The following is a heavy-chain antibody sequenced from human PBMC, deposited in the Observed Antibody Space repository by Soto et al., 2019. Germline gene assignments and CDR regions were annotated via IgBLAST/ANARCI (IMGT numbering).Heavy chain of an antibody. CDR1: GGTFSRYT. Sequence: QVQLVQSGAEVKKPGSSVKVSCKASGGTFSRYTISWVRQAPGQGLEWMGRIIPILGIANYAQKFQGRVTITADKSTSTDYMELSSLRSEDTAVYYCARGWWALVVPAAIDGLFDYWGQGTLVTVSS. D-gene: IGHD2-2*01. V-gene: IGHV1-69*02. CDR3: ARGWWALVVPAAIDGLFDY. CDR2: IIPILGIA. J-gene: IGHJ4*02.